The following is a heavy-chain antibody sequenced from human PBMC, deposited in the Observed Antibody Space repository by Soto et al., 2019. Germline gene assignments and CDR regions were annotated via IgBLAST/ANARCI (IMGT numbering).Heavy chain of an antibody. CDR2: INHSGST. CDR1: GGSFSGYY. CDR3: ANIRRGYGYGTYYYYYYMDA. V-gene: IGHV4-34*01. D-gene: IGHD5-18*01. J-gene: IGHJ6*03. Sequence: PSETLSLTCTVYGGSFSGYYWSWIRQPPGKGLEWIGEINHSGSTNYNPSLKSRVTISVDTSKNQFSLKLSSVTAADTAVYYCANIRRGYGYGTYYYYYYMDAWGKGTTVTVSS.